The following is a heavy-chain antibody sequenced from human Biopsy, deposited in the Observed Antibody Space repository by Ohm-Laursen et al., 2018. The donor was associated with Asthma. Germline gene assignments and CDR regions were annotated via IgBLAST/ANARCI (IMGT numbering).Heavy chain of an antibody. V-gene: IGHV3-30*18. Sequence: SLRLSCAASGFTFGDYWMSWVRQAPGKGLEWVAVVSYDGGVVHYADSMKGRFTISRDNAKSTLYLQMNRLRTDDTAVYFCAKRRGYSDLTDFDHWGQGTPVTVSS. CDR2: VSYDGGVV. CDR1: GFTFGDYW. D-gene: IGHD3-3*01. CDR3: AKRRGYSDLTDFDH. J-gene: IGHJ4*02.